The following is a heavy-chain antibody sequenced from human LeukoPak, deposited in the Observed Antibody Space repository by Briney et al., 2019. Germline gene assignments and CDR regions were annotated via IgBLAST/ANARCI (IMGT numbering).Heavy chain of an antibody. CDR3: ASSLASARAAGYYFDY. CDR1: GFTVSSKY. V-gene: IGHV3-66*01. J-gene: IGHJ4*02. CDR2: IYSSGST. Sequence: GGSLRLSCAASGFTVSSKYMSWVRQAPGKGLEGIAIIYSSGSTFYADSVKGRFTISRDKSKNTLYLQMDSLRAEDTAVYYCASSLASARAAGYYFDYWGQGTLVTVSS. D-gene: IGHD6-6*01.